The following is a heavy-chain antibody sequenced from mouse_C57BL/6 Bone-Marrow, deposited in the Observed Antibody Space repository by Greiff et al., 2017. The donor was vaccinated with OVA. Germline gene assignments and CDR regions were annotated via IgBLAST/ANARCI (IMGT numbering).Heavy chain of an antibody. J-gene: IGHJ2*01. CDR2: ILPGSGST. D-gene: IGHD1-1*01. CDR1: GYTFTGYW. CDR3: ARGPTTVVGYYFDY. V-gene: IGHV1-9*01. Sequence: VKLMESGAELLKPGASVKLSCKATGYTFTGYWIEWVKQRPGHGLEWIGEILPGSGSTNYNEKFKGKATFTADTSSNTAYMQLSSLTTEDSAIYYCARGPTTVVGYYFDYWGQGTTLTVSS.